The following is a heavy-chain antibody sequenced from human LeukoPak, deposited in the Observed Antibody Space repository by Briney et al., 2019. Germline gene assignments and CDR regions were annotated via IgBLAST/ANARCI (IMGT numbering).Heavy chain of an antibody. Sequence: SETLSLTCTVSGGSISSYYWSWIRQPPGKGLEWIGYIYYSGSTNYNPSLKSRVTISVDTSKNQFSLKLSSVTAADTAVYYCARLKYQLPGGFDPWGQGTLVTDSS. J-gene: IGHJ5*02. D-gene: IGHD2-2*01. CDR2: IYYSGST. CDR3: ARLKYQLPGGFDP. CDR1: GGSISSYY. V-gene: IGHV4-59*01.